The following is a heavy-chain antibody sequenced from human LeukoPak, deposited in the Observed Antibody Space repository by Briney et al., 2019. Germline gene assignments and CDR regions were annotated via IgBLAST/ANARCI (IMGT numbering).Heavy chain of an antibody. D-gene: IGHD6-13*01. CDR1: GFTFSSYS. CDR3: ARYSSWYSFDY. CDR2: ISSSSYI. V-gene: IGHV3-21*01. J-gene: IGHJ4*02. Sequence: GGSLRLSCAASGFTFSSYSMNWVRQAPGKGLEWVSSISSSSYIYYADSVKGRFTISRDNAKNSLYLQMNSLRAEDTAVYYCARYSSWYSFDYWGQGTLVTVSS.